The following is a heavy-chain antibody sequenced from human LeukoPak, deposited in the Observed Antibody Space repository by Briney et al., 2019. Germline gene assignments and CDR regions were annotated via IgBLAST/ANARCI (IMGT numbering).Heavy chain of an antibody. CDR1: GFTFSTYG. CDR3: AKSLGATRGYFDY. J-gene: IGHJ4*02. V-gene: IGHV3-30*02. D-gene: IGHD1-26*01. CDR2: IWSDGSNK. Sequence: GGSLRLSCAASGFTFSTYGMHWVRQAPGKGLEWVAFIWSDGSNKYYADSVKGRFTISRDNSKNTLYLQMNSLRAEDTAVYYCAKSLGATRGYFDYWGQGTLVTVSS.